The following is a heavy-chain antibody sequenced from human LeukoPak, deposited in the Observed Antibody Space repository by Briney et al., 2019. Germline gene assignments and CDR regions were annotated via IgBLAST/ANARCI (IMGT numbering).Heavy chain of an antibody. CDR1: GFTFSSYA. CDR3: AKHVFLRGGYSYGFDY. V-gene: IGHV3-23*01. D-gene: IGHD5-18*01. Sequence: PGGSLRLSCAASGFTFSSYAMSWVRQAPGKGLEWVSAITTSGSLTFYADSVEGRFTISRDNSKNTLYLLMNSLRADDTAVYYCAKHVFLRGGYSYGFDYWGQGTLVTVSS. J-gene: IGHJ4*02. CDR2: ITTSGSLT.